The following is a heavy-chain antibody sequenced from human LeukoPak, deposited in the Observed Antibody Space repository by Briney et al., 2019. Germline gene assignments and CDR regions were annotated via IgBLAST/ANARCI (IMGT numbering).Heavy chain of an antibody. CDR3: AKMSGYSYGGQHDY. Sequence: GGSLRLSCAASGFTFSSYGMSWVRQAPGKGLEWVSAISGSGGSTYYADSVKGRFTISRDNSKNTLYLQMNSVRSEDTAVYYCAKMSGYSYGGQHDYWGQGTLVTVSS. D-gene: IGHD5-18*01. V-gene: IGHV3-23*01. CDR1: GFTFSSYG. CDR2: ISGSGGST. J-gene: IGHJ4*02.